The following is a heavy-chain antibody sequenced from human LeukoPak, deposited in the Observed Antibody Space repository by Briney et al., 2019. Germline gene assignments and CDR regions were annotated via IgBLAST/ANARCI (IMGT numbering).Heavy chain of an antibody. J-gene: IGHJ4*02. CDR3: ARGLNTAMVPFDY. V-gene: IGHV4-34*01. D-gene: IGHD5-18*01. CDR2: INHSGST. CDR1: GGSFSGYY. Sequence: SGTLSLTCAVYGGSFSGYYWSWIRQPPGKGLEWIGEINHSGSTNYNPSLKSRVTISVDTSKNQFSLKLSSVTAADTAVYYCARGLNTAMVPFDYWGQGTLVTVSS.